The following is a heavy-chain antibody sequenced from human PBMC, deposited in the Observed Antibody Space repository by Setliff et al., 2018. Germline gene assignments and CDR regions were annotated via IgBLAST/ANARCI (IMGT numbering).Heavy chain of an antibody. CDR2: IKQDGSEK. V-gene: IGHV3-7*01. J-gene: IGHJ4*02. Sequence: GGSLRLSCAASGFTFSRYWMSWVRQAPGKGLEWVANIKQDGSEKYYVDSVKGRFTISRDNAKNSLYLQMNSLRAEDTAVYYCAAIGLDTAMITGVLFDFWGQGTLVTVSS. CDR1: GFTFSRYW. CDR3: AAIGLDTAMITGVLFDF. D-gene: IGHD5-18*01.